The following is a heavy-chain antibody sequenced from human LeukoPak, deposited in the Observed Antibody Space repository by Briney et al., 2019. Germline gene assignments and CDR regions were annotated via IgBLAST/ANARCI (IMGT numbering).Heavy chain of an antibody. V-gene: IGHV3-7*01. Sequence: PGGSLRLSCVASGFTFSGHWMSWVRQAPGKGLEWVANINQDGSEKQYVDSVKGRFTISRDNAKNSLYLQMNSLRAEDTAVYYCARDFPDWSGYHIFDYWGQGTLVTVSS. CDR3: ARDFPDWSGYHIFDY. D-gene: IGHD3-3*01. CDR1: GFTFSGHW. CDR2: INQDGSEK. J-gene: IGHJ4*02.